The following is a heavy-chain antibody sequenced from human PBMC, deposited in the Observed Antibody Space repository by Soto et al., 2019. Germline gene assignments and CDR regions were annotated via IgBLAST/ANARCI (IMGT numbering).Heavy chain of an antibody. CDR1: GGSISSGGYS. CDR2: IYHSGST. Sequence: SETLSLTCAVSGGSISSGGYSWSWIRQPPGKGLEWIGYIYHSGSTYYNPSLKSRVTISVDGSKNQFSLKLSSVTAADTAVYYCARDGGYCSGGSCYGDAFDIWGQGTMVTVSS. J-gene: IGHJ3*02. D-gene: IGHD2-15*01. CDR3: ARDGGYCSGGSCYGDAFDI. V-gene: IGHV4-30-2*01.